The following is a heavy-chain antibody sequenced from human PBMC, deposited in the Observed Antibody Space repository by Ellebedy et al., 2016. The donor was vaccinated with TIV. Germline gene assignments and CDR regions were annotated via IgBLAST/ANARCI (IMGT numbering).Heavy chain of an antibody. D-gene: IGHD6-13*01. CDR2: IYDSGAT. Sequence: MPSETLSLTCTVSGDSISNNYWSWIRQPPGKGLEWIGYIYDSGATNYNPSLKSRVTISVDTSKNQFSLKLSSVTAADTAVYYCARHVVAAASPMTYDAFDIWGQGTMVTVSS. CDR1: GDSISNNY. J-gene: IGHJ3*02. CDR3: ARHVVAAASPMTYDAFDI. V-gene: IGHV4-59*08.